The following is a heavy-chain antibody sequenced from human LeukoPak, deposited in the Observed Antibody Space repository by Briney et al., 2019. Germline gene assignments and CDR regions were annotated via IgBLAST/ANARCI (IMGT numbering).Heavy chain of an antibody. J-gene: IGHJ4*02. D-gene: IGHD6-13*01. CDR3: ARQSSSWYGAFDY. Sequence: SETLSLTCTVSGGSISSSSFYWGWLRQSPGKVLEWIGNIYYSGNTYYNPSLKSRVTISVDTSKNQFSLKLSSVTAADTAVYYCARQSSSWYGAFDYWGQGTLVTVSS. CDR2: IYYSGNT. CDR1: GGSISSSSFY. V-gene: IGHV4-39*07.